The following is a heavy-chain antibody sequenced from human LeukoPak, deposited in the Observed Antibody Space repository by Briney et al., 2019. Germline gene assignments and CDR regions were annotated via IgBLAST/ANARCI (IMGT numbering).Heavy chain of an antibody. J-gene: IGHJ1*01. CDR1: GFTFSSYA. Sequence: PGGSLRLSCAASGFTFSSYAMHWVRQAPGKGLEWVAVIWYDGSKKYYADSVKGRFTISRDNSKNTLYLQMNSLRVEDTAVYYCARDHSSTSEYFQHWGQGTLVTVSS. V-gene: IGHV3-33*08. CDR2: IWYDGSKK. D-gene: IGHD6-13*01. CDR3: ARDHSSTSEYFQH.